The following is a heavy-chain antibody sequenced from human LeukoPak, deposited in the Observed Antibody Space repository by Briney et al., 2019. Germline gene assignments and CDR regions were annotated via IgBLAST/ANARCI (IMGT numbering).Heavy chain of an antibody. J-gene: IGHJ4*02. CDR2: ISGSGGST. Sequence: GGSLRLSCAASGFTFSSYAMSWVRQAPGKGLEWVSAISGSGGSTYYADSVKGRFTISRDNSKNTLYLQMNSLRAEDTAVYYCARWGNDYSQFDSWGQGTLVTVS. CDR1: GFTFSSYA. V-gene: IGHV3-23*01. D-gene: IGHD4-11*01. CDR3: ARWGNDYSQFDS.